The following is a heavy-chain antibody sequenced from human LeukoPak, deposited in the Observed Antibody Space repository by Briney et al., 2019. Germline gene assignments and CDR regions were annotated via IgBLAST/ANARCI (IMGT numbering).Heavy chain of an antibody. Sequence: VASVKVSCKASGYTFTSYDINWMRQATGQGLEWMGWMSPNSGNTGYAQKFQGRVTMTRDTSISTAYMELSSLRSEDTAVYYCARSPAYFYDSSGYQGYYFDYWGQGTLVTVSS. CDR1: GYTFTSYD. J-gene: IGHJ4*02. V-gene: IGHV1-8*01. CDR2: MSPNSGNT. D-gene: IGHD3-22*01. CDR3: ARSPAYFYDSSGYQGYYFDY.